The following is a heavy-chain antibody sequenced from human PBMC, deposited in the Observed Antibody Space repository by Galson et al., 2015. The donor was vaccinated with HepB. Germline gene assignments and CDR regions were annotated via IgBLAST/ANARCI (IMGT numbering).Heavy chain of an antibody. J-gene: IGHJ4*02. CDR2: ISAYNGNT. Sequence: SVKVSCKASGYTFTSYGISWVRQAPGQGLEWMGWISAYNGNTSYAQKLQGRVTMTTDTSTSTAYMELRSLRSDDTAVYYCARPFSGEPNLQYFFYWGQGTLVTVSS. CDR1: GYTFTSYG. V-gene: IGHV1-18*04. D-gene: IGHD3-9*01. CDR3: ARPFSGEPNLQYFFY.